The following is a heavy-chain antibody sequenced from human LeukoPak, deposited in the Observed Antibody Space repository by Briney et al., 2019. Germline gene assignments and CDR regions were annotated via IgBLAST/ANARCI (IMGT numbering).Heavy chain of an antibody. J-gene: IGHJ4*02. V-gene: IGHV3-23*01. CDR1: XFTFSDYA. CDR2: TTGSGGST. CDR3: AKGKDC. Sequence: PGGSLRLSGVASXFTFSDYAMSWVRQAPGKGLEWVSATTGSGGSTYYADSVKGRFTISRDNSKNTLYLQMNSLRADDTAVYYCAKGKDCWGQGTLVTVSS.